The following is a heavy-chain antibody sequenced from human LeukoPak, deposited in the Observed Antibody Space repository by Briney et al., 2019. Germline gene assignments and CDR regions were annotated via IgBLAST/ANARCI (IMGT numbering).Heavy chain of an antibody. D-gene: IGHD5-18*01. CDR3: AKASSQDTAMVMRYLFDY. Sequence: NPGGSLRLSCAASEFTFSDYYIAWIRQAPGKGLEWLSYVSRTGNTIYYADSVRGRFTISRDNSKNTLYLQMNSLRAEDTAVYYCAKASSQDTAMVMRYLFDYWGQGTLVTASS. CDR1: EFTFSDYY. J-gene: IGHJ4*02. CDR2: VSRTGNTI. V-gene: IGHV3-11*01.